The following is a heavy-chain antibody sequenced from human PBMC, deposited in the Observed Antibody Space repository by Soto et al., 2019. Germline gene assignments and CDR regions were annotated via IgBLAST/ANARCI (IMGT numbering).Heavy chain of an antibody. Sequence: PGGSLRLSCAASGFTFDDYAMHWVRQAPGKGLEWVSGISWNSGSIGYADSVKGRFTISRDNAKNSLYLQMNSLRAEDTALYYCAVGDCSSTSCLFAYWGQGTLVTVSS. CDR3: AVGDCSSTSCLFAY. CDR1: GFTFDDYA. D-gene: IGHD2-2*01. V-gene: IGHV3-9*01. J-gene: IGHJ4*02. CDR2: ISWNSGSI.